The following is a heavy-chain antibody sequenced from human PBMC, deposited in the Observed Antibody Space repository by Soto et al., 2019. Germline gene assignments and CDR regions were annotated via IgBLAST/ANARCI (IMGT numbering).Heavy chain of an antibody. J-gene: IGHJ6*02. Sequence: WETLSLTCTVSGSSQGSSFWSWIRQPPGKGLEWIGYVFYTGRANYNASLKSRVSISLDTSNYQFSLKLCTVNAAYTVASYCARDGDGRMTTPPYKYIGMDVWRPGNTVIVSS. V-gene: IGHV4-59*01. CDR2: VFYTGRA. CDR3: ARDGDGRMTTPPYKYIGMDV. CDR1: GSSQGSSF. D-gene: IGHD4-4*01.